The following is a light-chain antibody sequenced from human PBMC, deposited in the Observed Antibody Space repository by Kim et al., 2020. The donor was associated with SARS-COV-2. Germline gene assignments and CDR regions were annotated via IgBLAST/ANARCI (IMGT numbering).Light chain of an antibody. CDR3: QHFRSYALT. J-gene: IGKJ4*01. V-gene: IGKV1-16*02. CDR2: GAS. CDR1: QDISNF. Sequence: SAFVGDRVTITWRARQDISNFLVWFQQKPGEAPKSLIYGASSLQSGVPSKFSGSGSGTDFTLTISNLQPEDSATYYCQHFRSYALTCGGGTKLEI.